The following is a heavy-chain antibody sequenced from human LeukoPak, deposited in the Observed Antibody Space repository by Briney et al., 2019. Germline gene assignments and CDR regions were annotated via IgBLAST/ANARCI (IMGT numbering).Heavy chain of an antibody. J-gene: IGHJ2*01. CDR3: ARDYYDSRVDWYFDL. CDR1: GYTFTGYY. CDR2: INPNSGGT. Sequence: ASVKVSCKASGYTFTGYYIHWVRQAPGQGLEWMGWINPNSGGTNYAQKFQGRVTMTRDTSISTAYMELSRLRSDDTAVYYCARDYYDSRVDWYFDLWGRGTLVTVSS. V-gene: IGHV1-2*02. D-gene: IGHD3-22*01.